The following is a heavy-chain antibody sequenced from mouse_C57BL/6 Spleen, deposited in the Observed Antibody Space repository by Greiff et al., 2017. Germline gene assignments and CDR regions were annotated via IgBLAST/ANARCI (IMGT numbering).Heavy chain of an antibody. Sequence: ESGPGLVKPSQSLSLTCSVTGYSITSGYYWNWIRQFPGNKLEWMGYISYDGSNNYNPSPKNRISITRDTSKNQFFLKLNSVTTEDTATYYWARVITTVVAEDAMDYWGQGTSVTVSS. D-gene: IGHD1-1*01. V-gene: IGHV3-6*01. CDR3: ARVITTVVAEDAMDY. J-gene: IGHJ4*01. CDR2: ISYDGSN. CDR1: GYSITSGYY.